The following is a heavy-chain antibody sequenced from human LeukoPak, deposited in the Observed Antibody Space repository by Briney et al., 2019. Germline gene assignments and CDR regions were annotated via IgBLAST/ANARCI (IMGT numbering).Heavy chain of an antibody. V-gene: IGHV4-59*08. CDR1: DGSFSSYS. CDR2: IYYSGST. Sequence: SETLSLTCTVSDGSFSSYSWNWIRQPPGRGLEWIGYIYYSGSTIYNPSLRSRVTISIDTSKNQFSLKLTSVTAADAAVYYCARLKARDAFDIWGQGTMVTVSS. CDR3: ARLKARDAFDI. J-gene: IGHJ3*02.